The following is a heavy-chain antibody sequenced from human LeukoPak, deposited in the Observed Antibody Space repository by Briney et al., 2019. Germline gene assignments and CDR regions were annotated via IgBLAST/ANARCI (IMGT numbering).Heavy chain of an antibody. V-gene: IGHV5-51*01. CDR1: GYSFTSYW. J-gene: IGHJ5*02. Sequence: GEALQISFKGSGYSFTSYWIGWVRQMPGKGVGWMGMIYPGDSDTRYSPSFQGQVTISADKSISTAYLQWSSLKASDTAMYYCARSCSGGSCYNNWFDPWGQGTLVTVSS. D-gene: IGHD2-15*01. CDR3: ARSCSGGSCYNNWFDP. CDR2: IYPGDSDT.